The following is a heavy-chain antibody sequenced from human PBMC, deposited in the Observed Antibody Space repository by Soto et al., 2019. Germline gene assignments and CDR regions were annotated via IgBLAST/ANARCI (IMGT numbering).Heavy chain of an antibody. D-gene: IGHD1-26*01. J-gene: IGHJ4*02. CDR2: ISGGSDEI. V-gene: IGHV3-21*01. Sequence: EVQLVESGGGLVKPGGSLRLSCAASGFSFGNYNMNWVRQAPGKGLEWVSTISGGSDEIYYADPVGGRFTISRDNAKNSLYLQLNSLRVEDTAVYYCAIHRLGATDYWGQGTLVTVSS. CDR3: AIHRLGATDY. CDR1: GFSFGNYN.